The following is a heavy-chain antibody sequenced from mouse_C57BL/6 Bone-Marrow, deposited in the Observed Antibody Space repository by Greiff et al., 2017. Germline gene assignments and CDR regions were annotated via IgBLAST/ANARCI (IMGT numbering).Heavy chain of an antibody. CDR1: GYTFTSYW. Sequence: VQLQQPGAELVMPGASVKLSCKASGYTFTSYWMHWVKQRPGQGLEWIGEIDPSDSDTSYNQKFKGKATLNVDNSSTTAYMQLRSLTSEDAAVYDCARSDGYLYAMDYWGQGTSVTVSS. J-gene: IGHJ4*01. D-gene: IGHD2-3*01. CDR2: IDPSDSDT. CDR3: ARSDGYLYAMDY. V-gene: IGHV1-69*01.